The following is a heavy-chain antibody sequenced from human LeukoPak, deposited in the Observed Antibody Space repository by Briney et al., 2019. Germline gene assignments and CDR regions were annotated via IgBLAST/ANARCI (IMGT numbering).Heavy chain of an antibody. J-gene: IGHJ4*02. CDR2: INHSGST. D-gene: IGHD6-19*01. Sequence: PSETLSLTCAVYGGSFSGYYWSWIRQPPGKGLEWIGEINHSGSTNYNPSLKSRVTISVDASKNQFSLKLSSVTAADTAVYYCARHYQWLSTDTGFDYWGQGTLVTVSS. CDR3: ARHYQWLSTDTGFDY. CDR1: GGSFSGYY. V-gene: IGHV4-34*01.